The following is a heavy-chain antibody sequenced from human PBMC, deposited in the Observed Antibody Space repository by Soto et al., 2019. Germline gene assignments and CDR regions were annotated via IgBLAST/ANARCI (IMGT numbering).Heavy chain of an antibody. CDR3: TTGGCSSTSCYSYYYYGMDV. CDR2: IKSKTDGGTT. J-gene: IGHJ6*02. Sequence: EVQLVESGGGLVKPGGSLRLSCAASGFTFSNAWMSWVRQAPGKGLEWVGRIKSKTDGGTTDYAAPVKGRFTISRDDSKNQLYLQMNRLKTEDTAVYYCTTGGCSSTSCYSYYYYGMDVWGQGTTVTVSS. CDR1: GFTFSNAW. D-gene: IGHD2-2*01. V-gene: IGHV3-15*01.